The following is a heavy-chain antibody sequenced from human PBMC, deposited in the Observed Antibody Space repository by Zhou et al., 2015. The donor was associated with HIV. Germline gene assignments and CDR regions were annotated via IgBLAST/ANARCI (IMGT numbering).Heavy chain of an antibody. CDR2: INPDGSGT. J-gene: IGHJ4*02. CDR3: VRDGVREFDC. V-gene: IGHV3-74*01. CDR1: GFMFSNYW. Sequence: DVQLSQSGGGFVRPGGSLTLSCAASGFMFSNYWMYWVRQIPGKGLVWVSQINPDGSGTTYADSVEGRFTISRDNAKNTLYLQVNSLRVEDTGVYYCVRDGVREFDCWGQGTLVTVSS.